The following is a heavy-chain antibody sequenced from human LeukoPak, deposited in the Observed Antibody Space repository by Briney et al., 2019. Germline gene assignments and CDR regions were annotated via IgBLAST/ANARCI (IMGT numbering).Heavy chain of an antibody. Sequence: RGSLRLSCAASGFTFSYYAIHWVRQAPGKGLEWVAIISNDESNKYYADSVKGRFTISRDNSKNTLYLQMNSLIPEYTAVYYCARDIGSTKGVSRYGMDVWGQGTTVTVSS. V-gene: IGHV3-30*04. D-gene: IGHD1-26*01. J-gene: IGHJ6*02. CDR3: ARDIGSTKGVSRYGMDV. CDR1: GFTFSYYA. CDR2: ISNDESNK.